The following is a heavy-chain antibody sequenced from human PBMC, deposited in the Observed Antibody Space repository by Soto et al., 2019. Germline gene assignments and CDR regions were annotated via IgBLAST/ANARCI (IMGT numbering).Heavy chain of an antibody. V-gene: IGHV4-30-4*01. CDR3: ARGPTVTPYYYYGMDV. CDR1: GGSISSGDYY. CDR2: IYYSGST. Sequence: NPSETLSLTCTVSGGSISSGDYYWSWIRQPPGKGLEWIGYIYYSGSTYYNPSLKSRVTISVDTSKNQFSLKLSSVTAADTAVYYCARGPTVTPYYYYGMDVWGQGTTVTVSS. J-gene: IGHJ6*02. D-gene: IGHD4-17*01.